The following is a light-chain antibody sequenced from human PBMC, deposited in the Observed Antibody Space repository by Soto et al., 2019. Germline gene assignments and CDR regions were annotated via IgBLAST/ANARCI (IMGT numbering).Light chain of an antibody. CDR3: QKYNSVIT. CDR2: AAS. J-gene: IGKJ5*01. V-gene: IGKV1-27*01. CDR1: QGISNY. Sequence: DIQMTQSPSSLSASVGDRVTITCRASQGISNYLAWYQQKPGKVPKLLIYAASTLQSGVPSRFSGSGSGTDFTLTISSLQPEDVATYYCQKYNSVITFGQGTRLEIK.